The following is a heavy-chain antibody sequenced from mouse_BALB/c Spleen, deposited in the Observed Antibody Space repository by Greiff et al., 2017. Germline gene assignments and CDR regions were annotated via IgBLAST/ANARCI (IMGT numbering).Heavy chain of an antibody. CDR1: GFTFSSYG. CDR2: INSNGGST. Sequence: EVQRVESGGGLVQPGGSLKLSCAASGFTFSSYGMSWVRQTPDKRLELVATINSNGGSTYYPDSVKGRFTISRDNAKNTLYLQMSSLKSEDTAMYYCARGNDGFSWFVYWGQGTLVTVSA. D-gene: IGHD2-3*01. J-gene: IGHJ3*01. CDR3: ARGNDGFSWFVY. V-gene: IGHV5-6-3*01.